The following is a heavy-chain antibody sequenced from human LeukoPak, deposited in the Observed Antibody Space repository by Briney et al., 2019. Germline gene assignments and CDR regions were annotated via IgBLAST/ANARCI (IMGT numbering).Heavy chain of an antibody. CDR1: GFSFTTYW. Sequence: PGGSLRLSCAASGFSFTTYWMSWVRQAPGKGLEWVANIKHDGSEKYYVDSVKGRFTISRDNAKNSLSLQVNSLRVEDTAVYYCAKLAKYFYGSETYYFFEHWGQGTPVTASS. J-gene: IGHJ4*02. V-gene: IGHV3-7*01. CDR2: IKHDGSEK. D-gene: IGHD3-10*01. CDR3: AKLAKYFYGSETYYFFEH.